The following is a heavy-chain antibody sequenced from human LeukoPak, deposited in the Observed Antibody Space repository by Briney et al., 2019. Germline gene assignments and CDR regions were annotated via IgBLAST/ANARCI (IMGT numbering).Heavy chain of an antibody. J-gene: IGHJ5*02. CDR3: ARADFLYTGLAVATATRYTRMVTWFDP. Sequence: ASVKVSCKASGYSFSGYYIHWMRQAPGQGLEWMGWINPKSGGTQFKENFQGRVTMTRDSSISTAYLELSGLRSDDTAIYYCARADFLYTGLAVATATRYTRMVTWFDPWGQGTLVTVSS. V-gene: IGHV1-2*02. D-gene: IGHD2-2*02. CDR1: GYSFSGYY. CDR2: INPKSGGT.